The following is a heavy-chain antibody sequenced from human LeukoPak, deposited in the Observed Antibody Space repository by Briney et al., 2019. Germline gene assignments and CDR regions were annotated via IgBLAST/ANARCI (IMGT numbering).Heavy chain of an antibody. V-gene: IGHV3-7*01. J-gene: IGHJ4*02. CDR3: ARNTPMVPGNYFDY. CDR1: GFTFSNYW. D-gene: IGHD5-18*01. CDR2: IKEDGSEK. Sequence: GGSLRLSCAGTGFTFSNYWMSWVRQAPGKGPEWVAHIKEDGSEKYYVDSVTGRFSISRGNAKNSLYLQMNSLRAEDTAVYYCARNTPMVPGNYFDYWGQGNVVTVSS.